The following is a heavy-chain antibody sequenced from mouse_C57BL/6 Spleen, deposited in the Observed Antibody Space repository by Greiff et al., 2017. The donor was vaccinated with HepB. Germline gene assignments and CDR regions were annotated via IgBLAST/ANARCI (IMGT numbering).Heavy chain of an antibody. CDR2: IDPSDSYT. CDR3: ARGHYRSTYPFGL. D-gene: IGHD5-1*01. V-gene: IGHV1-50*01. CDR1: GYTFTSYW. Sequence: VQLQQPGAELVKPGAPVKLSCKASGYTFTSYWMQGVKQRPGQGLEWIGEIDPSDSYTNYNQKFKGKATLTVDTSSSTAYMQLSSLTSEDSAVYYCARGHYRSTYPFGLWGTGAPVFVSS. J-gene: IGHJ1*02.